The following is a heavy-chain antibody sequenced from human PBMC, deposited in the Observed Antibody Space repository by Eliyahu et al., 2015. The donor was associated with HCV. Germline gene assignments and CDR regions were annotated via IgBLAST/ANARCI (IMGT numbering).Heavy chain of an antibody. CDR1: GGSFSGYY. CDR2: INHSGST. J-gene: IGHJ4*02. D-gene: IGHD2-21*01. Sequence: QVQLQQWGAGLLKPSETLSLTCAVYGGSFSGYYWSWIRQPPGKGLEWIGEINHSGSTNYNPSLKSRVTISVDTSKNQFSLKLSSVTAADTAVYYCARGRPIRLYYFDYWGQGTLVTVSS. CDR3: ARGRPIRLYYFDY. V-gene: IGHV4-34*01.